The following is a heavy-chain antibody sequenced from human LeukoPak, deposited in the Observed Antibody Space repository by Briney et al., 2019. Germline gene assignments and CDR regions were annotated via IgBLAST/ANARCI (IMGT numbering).Heavy chain of an antibody. D-gene: IGHD2-2*01. CDR1: GYSISSGYY. V-gene: IGHV4-38-2*02. CDR3: ARAAVPAALNWFDP. J-gene: IGHJ5*02. CDR2: IYHSGST. Sequence: SETLSLTCTVSGYSISSGYYWGWIRQPPGKGLEWIGSIYHSGSTYYNPSLKSRVTISVDTSKNQFSLKLSSVTAADTAVYYCARAAVPAALNWFDPWGQGTLVTVPS.